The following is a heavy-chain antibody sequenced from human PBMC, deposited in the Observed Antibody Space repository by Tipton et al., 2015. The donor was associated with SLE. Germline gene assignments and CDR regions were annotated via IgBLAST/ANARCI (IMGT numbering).Heavy chain of an antibody. CDR2: IYYTGIT. D-gene: IGHD5-12*01. J-gene: IGHJ4*02. Sequence: TLSLTCIVSGGSISSYYWTWIRQPPGKGLEWIGYIYYTGITFYNPSLKSRVTISVDTSTNRLSLQLSSVTAADTALYYCARLISAYDCNFDYWGQGTLVTVSS. V-gene: IGHV4-59*12. CDR1: GGSISSYY. CDR3: ARLISAYDCNFDY.